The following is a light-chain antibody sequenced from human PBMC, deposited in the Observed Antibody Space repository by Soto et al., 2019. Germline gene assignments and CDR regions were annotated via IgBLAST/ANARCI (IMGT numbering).Light chain of an antibody. CDR1: QSVSSY. CDR2: DAS. V-gene: IGKV3-11*01. Sequence: EIVLTQSPATLSLSPGERATLSCRASQSVSSYLAWYQQKPGQAPRLLIYDASNRATGIPARFSGSGSGTDFSLTISRLEPEDFAVYYCRQRSGGPLTFGGGTKVEIK. CDR3: RQRSGGPLT. J-gene: IGKJ4*01.